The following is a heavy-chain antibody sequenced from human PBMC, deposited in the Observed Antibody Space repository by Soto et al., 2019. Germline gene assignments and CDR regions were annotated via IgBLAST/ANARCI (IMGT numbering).Heavy chain of an antibody. Sequence: ASVKVSCKTSGYTFTGYYLNWVRQAPGRGLEWVGWINPKTGDTNNAQKFQGRVTMTTDTSISTGYMELSGLKSDDTAEYYCVTGDHLVRWGQGTRVTVSS. CDR3: VTGDHLVR. J-gene: IGHJ4*02. V-gene: IGHV1-2*02. CDR1: GYTFTGYY. CDR2: INPKTGDT. D-gene: IGHD6-6*01.